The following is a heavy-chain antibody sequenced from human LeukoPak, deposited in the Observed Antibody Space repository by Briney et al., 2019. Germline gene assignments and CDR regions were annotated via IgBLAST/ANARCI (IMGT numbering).Heavy chain of an antibody. J-gene: IGHJ4*02. D-gene: IGHD6-19*01. CDR2: IRSKAYGGTT. Sequence: GGSLRLSCTASGFTSGDYAMSWVRQAPGKGLEWVGFIRSKAYGGTTEYAASVKGRFTIPRDDSKSIAYLQMNSLKTEDTAVYYCTRDPNGIAVAFFDYWGQGTLVTVSS. CDR1: GFTSGDYA. V-gene: IGHV3-49*04. CDR3: TRDPNGIAVAFFDY.